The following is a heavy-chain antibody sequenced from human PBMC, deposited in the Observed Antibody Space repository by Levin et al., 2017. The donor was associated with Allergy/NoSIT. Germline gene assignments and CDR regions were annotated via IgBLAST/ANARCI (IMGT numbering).Heavy chain of an antibody. J-gene: IGHJ6*02. CDR1: GLTFSSYW. CDR2: IKKDGSEK. Sequence: GGSLRLSCAASGLTFSSYWMSWVRQAPGKGLEWVAIIKKDGSEKYYLDSVKGRFSISRDNVKKSLYLQMNSLRAEDTAVYYCATQWFGDVYGMDVWGQGTTVAVS. D-gene: IGHD3-10*01. CDR3: ATQWFGDVYGMDV. V-gene: IGHV3-7*01.